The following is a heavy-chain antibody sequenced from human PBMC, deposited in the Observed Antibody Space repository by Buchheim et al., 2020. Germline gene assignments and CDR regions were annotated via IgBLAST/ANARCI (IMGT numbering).Heavy chain of an antibody. J-gene: IGHJ4*02. CDR2: IYYSGST. CDR1: GGSISSSTYY. D-gene: IGHD5/OR15-5a*01. Sequence: QLQLQESGPGLVKPSETLSLTCTVSGGSISSSTYYWGWIRQPPGKGLEWIGSIYYSGSTYYNPSLKGRITISVDKFNNQFSLKLTSVTAADTAMYYCARHTLRAGVSTAFDYWGQGTL. V-gene: IGHV4-39*01. CDR3: ARHTLRAGVSTAFDY.